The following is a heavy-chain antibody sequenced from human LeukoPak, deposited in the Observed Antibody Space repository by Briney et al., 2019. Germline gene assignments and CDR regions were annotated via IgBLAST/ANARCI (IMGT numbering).Heavy chain of an antibody. D-gene: IGHD3-10*01. J-gene: IGHJ6*03. CDR1: GYTFTSYD. CDR2: MNPNSGNT. V-gene: IGHV1-8*01. CDR3: ARAPMVRGVIIAGYYYYMDV. Sequence: GASVKVSCKASGYTFTSYDINWVRQATGQGLEWMGWMNPNSGNTGYAQKFQGRVTMTRNTSISTAYMELSSLRSEDTAVYYCARAPMVRGVIIAGYYYYMDVWGKGTTVTISS.